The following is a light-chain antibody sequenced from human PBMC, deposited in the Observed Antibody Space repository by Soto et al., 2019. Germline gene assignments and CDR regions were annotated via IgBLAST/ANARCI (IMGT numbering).Light chain of an antibody. CDR1: QSISSY. Sequence: DIPMTQSPSSLSASVGDRVTITCRASQSISSYLNWYQQKPGKAPKLLIYAASSLQSGVPSRFSGSGSGTDFTLTIGSLQPEDFATYYCQQSYSTPGGFTFGPGTKVDIK. CDR3: QQSYSTPGGFT. J-gene: IGKJ3*01. V-gene: IGKV1-39*01. CDR2: AAS.